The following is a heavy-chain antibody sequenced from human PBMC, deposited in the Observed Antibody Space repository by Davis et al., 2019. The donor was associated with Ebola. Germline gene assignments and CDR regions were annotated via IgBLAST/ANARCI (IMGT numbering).Heavy chain of an antibody. J-gene: IGHJ4*02. D-gene: IGHD3-22*01. CDR2: INHSGST. V-gene: IGHV4-34*01. CDR1: GGSFSGYY. Sequence: MPGGSLRLSCAVSGGSFSGYYWSWIRQPPGKGLEWIGEINHSGSTNYNPSLTSRVTISVDTSKNQFSLKLSSVTAADTAVYYCARGGAYYYDSSGSRNDYWGQGTLVTVSS. CDR3: ARGGAYYYDSSGSRNDY.